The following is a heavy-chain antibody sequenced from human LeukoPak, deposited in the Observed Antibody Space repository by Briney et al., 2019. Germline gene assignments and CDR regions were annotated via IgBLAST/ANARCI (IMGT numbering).Heavy chain of an antibody. CDR2: IIRIFSTT. J-gene: IGHJ4*02. CDR1: GGTFSSYA. Sequence: SVKVSCKASGGTFSSYAIHWVRQAPGQGLEWMGGIIRIFSTTNYAQKFQGRVTISADESTSTAYMELSSLRSEDTAVYYCARDHWLGYSSSLGYWGQGTLVTVSS. V-gene: IGHV1-69*13. CDR3: ARDHWLGYSSSLGY. D-gene: IGHD6-13*01.